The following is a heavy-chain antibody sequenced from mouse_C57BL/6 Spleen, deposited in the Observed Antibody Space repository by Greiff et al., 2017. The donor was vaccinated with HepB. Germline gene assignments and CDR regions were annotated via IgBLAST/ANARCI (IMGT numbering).Heavy chain of an antibody. Sequence: VQLQESGEGLVKPGGSLKLSCAASGFTFSNSAMSWVRQTPEKRLEWVAYISGGGDYIYYTDTVKGRFTISRDNARNTLYLQMSSLKSEDTAMYYCTREYDGFDYWGQGSTLTVSS. CDR1: GFTFSNSA. V-gene: IGHV5-9-1*02. CDR3: TREYDGFDY. J-gene: IGHJ2*01. CDR2: ISGGGDYI. D-gene: IGHD2-3*01.